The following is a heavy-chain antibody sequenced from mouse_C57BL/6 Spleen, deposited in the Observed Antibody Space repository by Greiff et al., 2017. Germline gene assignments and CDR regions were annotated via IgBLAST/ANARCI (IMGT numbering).Heavy chain of an antibody. CDR1: GYTFTSYG. Sequence: LVESGAELARPGASVKLSCKASGYTFTSYGISWVKQRTGQGLEWIGEIYPRSGNTYYNEKFKGKATLTADKSSSTAYMELRSLTSEDSAVYFCAHDGYDYAMDYWGQGTSVTVSS. CDR3: AHDGYDYAMDY. V-gene: IGHV1-81*01. D-gene: IGHD2-3*01. J-gene: IGHJ4*01. CDR2: IYPRSGNT.